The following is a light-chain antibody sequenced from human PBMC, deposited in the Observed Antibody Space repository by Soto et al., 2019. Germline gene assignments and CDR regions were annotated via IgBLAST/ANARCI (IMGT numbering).Light chain of an antibody. CDR2: EVT. J-gene: IGLJ2*01. Sequence: QSALTQPASVSGSPGQSITISCTGTSSDVGGYNFVSWYQHHPGRAPKLMISEVTNRPSGVSIRFSGSKSGNTASLTISGLQAEDEADYFCTSYTSSSTIIFGGGTKLTVL. V-gene: IGLV2-14*01. CDR1: SSDVGGYNF. CDR3: TSYTSSSTII.